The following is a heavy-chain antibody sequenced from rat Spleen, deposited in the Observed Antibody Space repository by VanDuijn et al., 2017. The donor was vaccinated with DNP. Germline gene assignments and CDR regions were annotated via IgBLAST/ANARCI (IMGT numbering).Heavy chain of an antibody. D-gene: IGHD1-11*01. CDR2: IIYDGSHT. CDR1: GFSFSDSA. CDR3: ETFEGRDA. V-gene: IGHV5S10*01. J-gene: IGHJ4*01. Sequence: EVQLVESGGGVVQPGKSLKLSCAASGFSFSDSAMAWVRQSPKMGLEWVATIIYDGSHTFYRDSVQGRFTISRDNAKSTLYLQMDSLRSEDTATYYCETFEGRDAWGQGTSVTVSS.